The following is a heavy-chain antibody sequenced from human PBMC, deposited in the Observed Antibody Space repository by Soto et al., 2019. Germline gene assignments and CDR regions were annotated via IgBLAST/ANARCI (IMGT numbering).Heavy chain of an antibody. V-gene: IGHV3-13*01. D-gene: IGHD3-16*02. Sequence: GGSLRLSCAASGFTFSSYDMHWVRQATGKGLEWVSAIGTAGDTYYPGSVKGRFTISRENAKNSLYLQMNSLRAGDTAVYYCARGGHYDYIWGSYPETPRYYYYMDVWGKGTTVTVSS. CDR3: ARGGHYDYIWGSYPETPRYYYYMDV. CDR2: IGTAGDT. CDR1: GFTFSSYD. J-gene: IGHJ6*03.